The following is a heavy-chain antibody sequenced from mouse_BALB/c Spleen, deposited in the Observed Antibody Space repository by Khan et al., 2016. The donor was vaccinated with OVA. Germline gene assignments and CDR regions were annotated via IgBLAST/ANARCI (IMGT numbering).Heavy chain of an antibody. Sequence: QVQLQQSGAELVKPGASVRLSCKASGYTFTSYYLYWVKQRPGQGLEWIGDINPSSGGTTFNEKFKSKATLTVDKSSSTAYIQLNSLTSEDSAVYYCTRSGYGSVAYWVQGTLVTVSA. J-gene: IGHJ3*01. CDR2: INPSSGGT. V-gene: IGHV1S81*02. D-gene: IGHD2-2*01. CDR1: GYTFTSYY. CDR3: TRSGYGSVAY.